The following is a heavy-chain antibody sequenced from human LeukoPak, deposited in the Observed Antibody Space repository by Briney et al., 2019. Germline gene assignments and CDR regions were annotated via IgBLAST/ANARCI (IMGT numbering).Heavy chain of an antibody. D-gene: IGHD5-12*01. CDR2: IKQDGSEI. CDR3: ARDRAHSGYDFFDY. J-gene: IGHJ4*02. CDR1: GFTFSSYW. Sequence: GGSLRLSCAASGFTFSSYWMGWVRQAPGKGLEWVANIKQDGSEIYYVDSVKGRFTISRDTAKDSLYLQMNSLRAEDTAVYYCARDRAHSGYDFFDYWGQGTLVTVSS. V-gene: IGHV3-7*01.